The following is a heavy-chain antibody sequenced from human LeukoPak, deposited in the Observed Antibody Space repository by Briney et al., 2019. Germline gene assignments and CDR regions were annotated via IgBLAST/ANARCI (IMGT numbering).Heavy chain of an antibody. J-gene: IGHJ5*02. D-gene: IGHD5-18*01. CDR3: AKGIQLWFNWFDP. CDR1: GFTFSIYW. Sequence: GGSLRLSCAASGFTFSIYWMSWVRQAPGKGLEWVANIKQDGSEKYYVDSVKGRFTISRDNAKNSLYLQMNSLRAEDTAVYYCAKGIQLWFNWFDPWGQGTLVTVSS. CDR2: IKQDGSEK. V-gene: IGHV3-7*01.